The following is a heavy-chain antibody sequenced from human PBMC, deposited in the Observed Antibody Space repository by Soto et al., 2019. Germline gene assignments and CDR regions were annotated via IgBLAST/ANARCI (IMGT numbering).Heavy chain of an antibody. CDR3: ASDYSDLTLRYYFDY. Sequence: HPGGSLRLSCAASGFTFSSYSMNWVRQAPGKGLERVSYISSSSSTIYYADSVKGRFTISRDNAKNSLYLQMNSLRAEDTAVYYCASDYSDLTLRYYFDYWGQGTLVTVSS. CDR1: GFTFSSYS. V-gene: IGHV3-48*01. CDR2: ISSSSSTI. J-gene: IGHJ4*02. D-gene: IGHD3-9*01.